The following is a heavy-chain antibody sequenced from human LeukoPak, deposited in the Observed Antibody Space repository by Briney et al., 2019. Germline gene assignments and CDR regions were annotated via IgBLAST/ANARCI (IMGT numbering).Heavy chain of an antibody. J-gene: IGHJ4*02. Sequence: PGESLRLSCAASGFTFSSYGVHWVRQAPGKGLEWVAVIWYDGSNKYYADSVKGRFTISRDNSKNTLYLQMNSLRAEDTAVYYCARDGSSGWYWVDYWGQGTLVTVSS. V-gene: IGHV3-33*01. CDR3: ARDGSSGWYWVDY. CDR2: IWYDGSNK. D-gene: IGHD6-19*01. CDR1: GFTFSSYG.